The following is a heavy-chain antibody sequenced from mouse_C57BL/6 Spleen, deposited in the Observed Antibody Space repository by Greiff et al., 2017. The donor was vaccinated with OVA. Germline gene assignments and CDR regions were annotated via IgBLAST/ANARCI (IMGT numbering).Heavy chain of an antibody. CDR1: GYSFTGYY. CDR3: ARDSTVEGFAY. CDR2: INPSTGGT. D-gene: IGHD1-1*01. J-gene: IGHJ3*01. V-gene: IGHV1-42*01. Sequence: VQLQQSGPELVKPGASVKISCKASGYSFTGYYMNWVKQSPEKSLEWIGEINPSTGGTTYNQKFKAKATLTVDKSSSTAYMQLKSLTSEDSAVYYCARDSTVEGFAYWGQGTLVTVSA.